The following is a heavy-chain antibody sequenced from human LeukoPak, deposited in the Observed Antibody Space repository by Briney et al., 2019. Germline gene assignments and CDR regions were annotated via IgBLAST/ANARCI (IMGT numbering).Heavy chain of an antibody. CDR3: ARNTGERERYYYYMDV. CDR1: GFTFSSYG. J-gene: IGHJ6*03. Sequence: GGSLRLSCAASGFTFSSYGMHWVRQAPGKGLEWVAFIRYDGSNKYYADSVKGRFTISRDNAKNSLYLQMNSLRAEDTAVYYCARNTGERERYYYYMDVWGKGTTVTVSS. D-gene: IGHD7-27*01. V-gene: IGHV3-30*02. CDR2: IRYDGSNK.